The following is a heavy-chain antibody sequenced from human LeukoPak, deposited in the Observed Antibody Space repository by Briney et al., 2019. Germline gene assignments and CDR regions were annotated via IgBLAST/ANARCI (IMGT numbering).Heavy chain of an antibody. D-gene: IGHD6-6*01. V-gene: IGHV4-4*02. Sequence: SETLSLTCAVSGGSISSSNWWSWVRQSPGKGLEWIGEINHSGSTNYNPSLKSRVTISVDTSKNQFSLKLSSVTAADTAVYYCARVPGIAARPGYYYYGMDVWGQGTTVTVSS. CDR1: GGSISSSNW. CDR3: ARVPGIAARPGYYYYGMDV. CDR2: INHSGST. J-gene: IGHJ6*02.